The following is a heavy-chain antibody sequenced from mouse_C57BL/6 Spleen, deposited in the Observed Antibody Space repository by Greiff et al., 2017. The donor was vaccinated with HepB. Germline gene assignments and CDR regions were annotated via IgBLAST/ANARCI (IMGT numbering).Heavy chain of an antibody. Sequence: EVQLQQSGTVLARPGASVKMSCKTSGYTFTSYWMHWVKQRPGQGLEWIGAIYPGNSDTSYNQKFKGKAKLTAVTSASTAYMELSSLTNEDSAVYYCTRGISKFSTTVVAPYYAMDYWGQGTSVTVSS. J-gene: IGHJ4*01. D-gene: IGHD1-1*01. V-gene: IGHV1-5*01. CDR2: IYPGNSDT. CDR1: GYTFTSYW. CDR3: TRGISKFSTTVVAPYYAMDY.